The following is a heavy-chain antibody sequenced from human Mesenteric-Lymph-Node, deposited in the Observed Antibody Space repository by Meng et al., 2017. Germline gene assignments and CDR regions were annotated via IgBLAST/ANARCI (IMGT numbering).Heavy chain of an antibody. D-gene: IGHD1-26*01. J-gene: IGHJ4*02. Sequence: GESLKISCAASGFTFSSHGMHWVRQAPGKGLVWVSRFAGDESTTTYADSVKGRFTISRDNSKNTLYLQMNSLRAEDKAVYYCAKDSPLGAGFDYCGQGTLVTVSS. CDR2: FAGDESTT. CDR1: GFTFSSHG. CDR3: AKDSPLGAGFDY. V-gene: IGHV3-74*01.